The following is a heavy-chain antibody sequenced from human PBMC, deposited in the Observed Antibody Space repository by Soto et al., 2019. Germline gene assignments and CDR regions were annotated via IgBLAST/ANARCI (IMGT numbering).Heavy chain of an antibody. CDR2: ISSSGSTI. CDR1: GFTFSDYY. D-gene: IGHD6-19*01. CDR3: ARSPWEMAGNWFDP. J-gene: IGHJ5*02. V-gene: IGHV3-11*01. Sequence: GGSLRLSCAASGFTFSDYYMSWIRQAPGKGLEWVSYISSSGSTIYYADSVKGRFTISRDNAKNSLYLQMNSLRAEDTAVYYCARSPWEMAGNWFDPWGQGTLVTVSS.